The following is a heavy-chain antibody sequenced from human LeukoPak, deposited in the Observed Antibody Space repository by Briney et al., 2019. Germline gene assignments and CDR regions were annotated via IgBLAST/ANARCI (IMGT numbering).Heavy chain of an antibody. V-gene: IGHV3-23*01. Sequence: GGSLRLSCAASGFIFSDYAMSWVRQAPGKGLQWVSDISGSGGSTYHADSVKGRFTISRDNSKNTLYLQMNSLRAEDTAVYYCARESVRGGMDVWGQGTTVTVSS. CDR3: ARESVRGGMDV. CDR1: GFIFSDYA. CDR2: ISGSGGST. D-gene: IGHD3-10*01. J-gene: IGHJ6*02.